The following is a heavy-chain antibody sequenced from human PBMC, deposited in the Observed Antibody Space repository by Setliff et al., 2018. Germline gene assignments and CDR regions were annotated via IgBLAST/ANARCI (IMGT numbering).Heavy chain of an antibody. V-gene: IGHV4-39*07. CDR3: ARDPGFRSGTWSLDL. CDR1: GVTIGGNNYYY. Sequence: SETLSLTCSLSGVTIGGNNYYYWAWIRQPPGKGLEWIGTTSYSGGVFYNPSLKSRVAISADPSRIQFSLKLRSVTAADTAVYYCARDPGFRSGTWSLDLWGQGTQVTVSS. J-gene: IGHJ5*02. D-gene: IGHD3-10*01. CDR2: TSYSGGV.